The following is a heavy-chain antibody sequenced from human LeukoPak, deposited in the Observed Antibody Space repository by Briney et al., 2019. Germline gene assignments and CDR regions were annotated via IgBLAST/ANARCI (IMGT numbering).Heavy chain of an antibody. CDR2: VTGSGSTT. CDR3: AKDPSGYWADAFDI. Sequence: GGSLRLSCAASGFTFSSFAMSWVRQAPGKGLQWVSSVTGSGSTTYYADSVKGRFTISRDNSKKTLYLQMNSLRVEDTALYYCAKDPSGYWADAFDIWGQGTTVTVSS. V-gene: IGHV3-23*01. J-gene: IGHJ3*02. CDR1: GFTFSSFA. D-gene: IGHD3-22*01.